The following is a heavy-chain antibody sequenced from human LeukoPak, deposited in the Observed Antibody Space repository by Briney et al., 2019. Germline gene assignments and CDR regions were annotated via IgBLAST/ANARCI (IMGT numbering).Heavy chain of an antibody. CDR1: GYTFTSYY. CDR3: ARSSSIPWLRSWFDP. V-gene: IGHV1-46*01. Sequence: ASVTVSCKASGYTFTSYYMHWVRQAPGQGLEWMGIINPSGGSTSYAQKFQGRVTMTRDTSTSTVYTELSSLRSEDTAVYYCARSSSIPWLRSWFDPWGQGTLVTVSS. D-gene: IGHD5-12*01. CDR2: INPSGGST. J-gene: IGHJ5*02.